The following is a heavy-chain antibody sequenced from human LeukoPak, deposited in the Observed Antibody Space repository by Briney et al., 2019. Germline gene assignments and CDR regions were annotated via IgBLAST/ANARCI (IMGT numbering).Heavy chain of an antibody. D-gene: IGHD6-19*01. CDR2: IIPIFGTA. CDR3: ARDPSSGWYHAFDI. J-gene: IGHJ3*02. V-gene: IGHV1-69*13. Sequence: SVKVSCKASGGTFSSYAISWVRQAPGQGLEWIGGIIPIFGTANYAQKFQGRVTITADESTSTAYMELSSLRSEDTAVYYCARDPSSGWYHAFDIWGQGTMVTVSS. CDR1: GGTFSSYA.